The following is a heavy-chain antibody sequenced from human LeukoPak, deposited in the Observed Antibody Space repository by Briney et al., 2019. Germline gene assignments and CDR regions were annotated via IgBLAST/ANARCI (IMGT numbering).Heavy chain of an antibody. CDR2: ISYDGSNK. V-gene: IGHV3-30*03. D-gene: IGHD3-10*01. Sequence: PGGSLRLSCAASGFTFSTYGMHWVRQAPGKGLEWVAVISYDGSNKYYADSVKGRFTISRDNAKNSLYLQMNTLRVEDTAIYYCVRVALYFYDSESYYFFEHWGQGTPVTASS. CDR3: VRVALYFYDSESYYFFEH. J-gene: IGHJ4*02. CDR1: GFTFSTYG.